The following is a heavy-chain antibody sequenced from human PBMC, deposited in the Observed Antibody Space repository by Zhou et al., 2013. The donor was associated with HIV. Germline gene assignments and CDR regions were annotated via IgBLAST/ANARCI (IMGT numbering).Heavy chain of an antibody. CDR2: ITGYNGNT. V-gene: IGHV1-18*01. D-gene: IGHD1-1*01. Sequence: QVQLVQSGAEVKKPGASMKVSCKASGYNFISYGISWVRQAPGQGLEWMGWITGYNGNTNYAQKFQGRVTMTTDTSTSTAYMEMRSLRSDDTAVYYCARDGGIDWDDSGSEFWGQGTLVTVSS. CDR3: ARDGGIDWDDSGSEF. CDR1: GYNFISYG. J-gene: IGHJ4*02.